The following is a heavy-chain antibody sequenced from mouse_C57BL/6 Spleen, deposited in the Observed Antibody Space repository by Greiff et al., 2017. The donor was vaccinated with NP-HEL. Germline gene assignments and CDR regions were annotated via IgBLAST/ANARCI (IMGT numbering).Heavy chain of an antibody. J-gene: IGHJ4*01. CDR3: ARRDYGSSYGYAMDY. Sequence: QVQLKQSGAELARPGASVKLSCKASGYTFTSYGISWVKQRTGQGLEWIGEIYPRSGNTYYNEKFKGKATLTADKSSSTAYMELRSLTSEDSAVYFCARRDYGSSYGYAMDYWGQGTSVTVSS. CDR2: IYPRSGNT. D-gene: IGHD1-1*01. CDR1: GYTFTSYG. V-gene: IGHV1-81*01.